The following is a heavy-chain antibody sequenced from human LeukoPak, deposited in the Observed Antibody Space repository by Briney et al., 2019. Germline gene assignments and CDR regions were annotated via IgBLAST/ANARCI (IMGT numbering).Heavy chain of an antibody. CDR3: ARGARGSGTASDY. CDR2: ISWNSGSI. Sequence: QPGRSLRLSCAASGFTFDDYAMHWVRQAPGKGLEWVSGISWNSGSIGYADSVKGRFTISRDNAKNSLYLQMNSLRAEDTAVYYCARGARGSGTASDYWGQGTLVTVSS. D-gene: IGHD3-10*01. CDR1: GFTFDDYA. V-gene: IGHV3-9*01. J-gene: IGHJ4*02.